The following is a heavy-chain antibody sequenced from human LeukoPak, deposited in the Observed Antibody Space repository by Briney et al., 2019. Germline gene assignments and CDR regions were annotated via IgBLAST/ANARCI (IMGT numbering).Heavy chain of an antibody. J-gene: IGHJ4*02. D-gene: IGHD3-3*01. CDR3: ARNHDYDFWSGYYPFDY. CDR2: ISSSSSYI. V-gene: IGHV3-21*01. Sequence: GGSLRLSCAASGFTFSSYSMNWVRQAPGKGLEWVSSISSSSSYIYYADSVKGRFTISRDNAKNTLYLQMNSLRTEDTAVYYCARNHDYDFWSGYYPFDYWGQGTLVTVSS. CDR1: GFTFSSYS.